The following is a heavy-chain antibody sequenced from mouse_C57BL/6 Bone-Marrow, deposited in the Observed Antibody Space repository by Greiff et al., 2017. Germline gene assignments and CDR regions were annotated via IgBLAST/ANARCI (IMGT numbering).Heavy chain of an antibody. V-gene: IGHV1-64*01. Sequence: QVQLQQPGAELVKPGASVKLSCKASGYTFTSYWMHWVKQRPGQGLEWIGMIHPNSGSTNYNEKFKSKATLTVDKSSSTAYMQLSSLTSEDSAVYYCARNYYDYDEGAMDYWGQGTSVTVSS. CDR1: GYTFTSYW. D-gene: IGHD2-4*01. CDR2: IHPNSGST. J-gene: IGHJ4*01. CDR3: ARNYYDYDEGAMDY.